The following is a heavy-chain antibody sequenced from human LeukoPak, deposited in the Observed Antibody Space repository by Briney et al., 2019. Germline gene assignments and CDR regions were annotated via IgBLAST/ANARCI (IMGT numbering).Heavy chain of an antibody. J-gene: IGHJ4*02. V-gene: IGHV3-23*01. CDR1: GFTFSSYA. CDR3: AKAAYCGGDCYSMGY. Sequence: GGSLRLSCAASGFTFSSYAMSWVRQAPGKGLEWVSAISGSGSSTYYADSVKGRFTISRDNSKNTLYLQMNSLRAEDTAVYYCAKAAYCGGDCYSMGYWGQGTLVTISS. D-gene: IGHD2-21*02. CDR2: ISGSGSST.